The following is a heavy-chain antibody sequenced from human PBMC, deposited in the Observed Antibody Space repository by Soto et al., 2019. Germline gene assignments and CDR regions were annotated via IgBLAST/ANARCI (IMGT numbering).Heavy chain of an antibody. CDR2: IYYSGST. V-gene: IGHV4-39*01. CDR3: ASNNTYYDILTGPYYYYGMDV. CDR1: GGSISSSSYY. D-gene: IGHD3-9*01. J-gene: IGHJ6*02. Sequence: SETLSLTCTVSGGSISSSSYYWGWIRQPPGKGLEWIGSIYYSGSTYYNPSLKSRVTISVDTSKNQFSLKLSSVTAADTAVYYCASNNTYYDILTGPYYYYGMDVWGQGTTVTVSS.